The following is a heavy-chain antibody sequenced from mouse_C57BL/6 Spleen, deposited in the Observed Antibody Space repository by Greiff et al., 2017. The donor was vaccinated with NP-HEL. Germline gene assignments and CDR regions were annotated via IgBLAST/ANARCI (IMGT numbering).Heavy chain of an antibody. D-gene: IGHD1-1*01. CDR1: GFTFSNYW. CDR2: IRLKSDNYAT. V-gene: IGHV6-3*01. CDR3: TGSSPWFAY. Sequence: EVHLVESGGGLVQPGGSMKLSCVASGFTFSNYWMNWVRQSPEKGLEWVAQIRLKSDNYATHYAESVKGRFTISRDDSKSSVYLQMNNLRAEDTGIYYCTGSSPWFAYWGQGTLVTVSA. J-gene: IGHJ3*01.